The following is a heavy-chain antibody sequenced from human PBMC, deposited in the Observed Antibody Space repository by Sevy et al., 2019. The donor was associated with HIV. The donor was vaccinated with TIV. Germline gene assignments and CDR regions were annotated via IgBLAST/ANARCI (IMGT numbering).Heavy chain of an antibody. D-gene: IGHD1-26*01. J-gene: IGHJ4*02. Sequence: GGSLRLSCAASGFSFSNYAMHWVRQSPGKGLEWVAMISYDGINKDYADSVKGRFTLSRDNSKNTLFLQMNSLRAEDTALYYCAGDLPHLLPWELSRGSDYWGQGTLVTVSS. V-gene: IGHV3-30*04. CDR1: GFSFSNYA. CDR2: ISYDGINK. CDR3: AGDLPHLLPWELSRGSDY.